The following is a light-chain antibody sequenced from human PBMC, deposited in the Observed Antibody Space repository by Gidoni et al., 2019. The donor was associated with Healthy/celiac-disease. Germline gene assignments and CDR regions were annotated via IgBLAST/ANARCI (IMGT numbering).Light chain of an antibody. V-gene: IGLV3-21*04. CDR3: QVWDSSSDHVV. CDR2: YDS. Sequence: SYVLTQPPSVSVAPGKTVRITCGGNNIGSKSVHWYQQKPGQAPGLVLYYDSDRPSGIPERFSGSNSGNTATLTISRVEAGDDADYYCQVWDSSSDHVVFGGGTKLTVL. J-gene: IGLJ2*01. CDR1: NIGSKS.